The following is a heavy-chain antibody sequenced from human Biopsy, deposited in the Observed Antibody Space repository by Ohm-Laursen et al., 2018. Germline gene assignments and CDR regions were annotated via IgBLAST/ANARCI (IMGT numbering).Heavy chain of an antibody. J-gene: IGHJ6*02. CDR1: GYSVTNDYY. D-gene: IGHD5-12*01. V-gene: IGHV4-38-2*01. CDR3: ARVAGGYAYYYGMDV. CDR2: IYYDGIT. Sequence: SETLSLTCVVSGYSVTNDYYWGWIRQPPGKGLEWIGNIYYDGITYYNPPLKSRVAMSVDTSKNQFSLRLTSVTAADTAVYYCARVAGGYAYYYGMDVWGQGTTVIVSS.